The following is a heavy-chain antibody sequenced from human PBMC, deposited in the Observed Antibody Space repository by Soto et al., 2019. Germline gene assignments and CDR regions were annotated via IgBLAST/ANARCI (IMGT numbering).Heavy chain of an antibody. D-gene: IGHD3-22*01. J-gene: IGHJ4*02. Sequence: EVQLLESGGGLVQPGGSLRLSCAASGFTFSTYAMNWVRQAPGKGLEWVSAISGGGGSTYYADSVKGRVTISRDNSKNTLYLQMNSLRAEDTAVYYCAKCYDSSGYYRGPYYWGQGTLVTVSS. CDR1: GFTFSTYA. V-gene: IGHV3-23*01. CDR3: AKCYDSSGYYRGPYY. CDR2: ISGGGGST.